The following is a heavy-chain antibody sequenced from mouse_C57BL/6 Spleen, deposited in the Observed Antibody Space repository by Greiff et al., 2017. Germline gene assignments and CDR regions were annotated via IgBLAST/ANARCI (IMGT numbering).Heavy chain of an antibody. Sequence: VQLQQPGAELVRPGSSVKLSCKASGYTFTSYWMDWVKQRPGQGLEWIGNIYPSDSETHYNQTFKDKATLTVDKSSSTAYMQLSSLTSEDSAVYYCARWGDYDGYYWYFDVWGAGTTVTVSS. D-gene: IGHD2-3*01. CDR2: IYPSDSET. CDR3: ARWGDYDGYYWYFDV. J-gene: IGHJ1*01. CDR1: GYTFTSYW. V-gene: IGHV1-61*01.